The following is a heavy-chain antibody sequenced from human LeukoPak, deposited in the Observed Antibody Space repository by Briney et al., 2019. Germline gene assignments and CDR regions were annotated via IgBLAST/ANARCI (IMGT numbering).Heavy chain of an antibody. CDR1: GGSISTSSYY. J-gene: IGHJ5*02. CDR2: IFYSGST. Sequence: SETLSLTCTVSGGSISTSSYYWGWIRQPPGKGLEWIGNIFYSGSTYYSPSLKSRVTISVDTSKNQFSLKLSSVTAADTAVYYCARDGGGTMVRGVINWFDPWGQGTLVTVSS. D-gene: IGHD3-10*01. CDR3: ARDGGGTMVRGVINWFDP. V-gene: IGHV4-39*07.